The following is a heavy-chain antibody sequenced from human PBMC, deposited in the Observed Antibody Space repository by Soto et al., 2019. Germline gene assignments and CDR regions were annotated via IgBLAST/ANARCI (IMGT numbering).Heavy chain of an antibody. J-gene: IGHJ6*02. D-gene: IGHD3-22*01. CDR3: ASDSSGYARKDYYYYGMDV. CDR2: IIPIFGTA. CDR1: GGTFSSYA. V-gene: IGHV1-69*13. Sequence: SVKVSCKASGGTFSSYAISWVRQAPGQGLEWMGGIIPIFGTANYAQKFQGRVTITADESTSTAYMELSSLRSEDTAVYYCASDSSGYARKDYYYYGMDVWGQGTTVTVSS.